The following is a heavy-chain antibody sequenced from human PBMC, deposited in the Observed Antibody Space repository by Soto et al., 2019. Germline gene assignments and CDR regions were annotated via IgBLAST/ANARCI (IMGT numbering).Heavy chain of an antibody. CDR1: GGTFSRFA. CDR2: IIPMFGKA. CDR3: ARDGTLYDTSGYYYLY. J-gene: IGHJ4*02. D-gene: IGHD3-22*01. V-gene: IGHV1-69*13. Sequence: ASVKVSCKASGGTFSRFAISWVRQAPGQGLEWMGGIIPMFGKANYAQKFQGRVSITADESTSTGYMELRSLRSEDTAVYYCARDGTLYDTSGYYYLYWGQGTLVTVSS.